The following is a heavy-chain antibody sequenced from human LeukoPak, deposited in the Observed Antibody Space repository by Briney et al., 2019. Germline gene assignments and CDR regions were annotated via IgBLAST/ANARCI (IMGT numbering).Heavy chain of an antibody. CDR1: GYTFTGYY. D-gene: IGHD6-19*01. CDR2: INPSSGAT. Sequence: GASVKVSCKASGYTFTGYYLHWVRQAPGQGLEWMGWINPSSGATNYAQKFQGRVTMTRDTFITTSYMELSRLRSDDTAVYYCARGRGSGWYPSDYWGQGTLVTVSS. V-gene: IGHV1-2*02. J-gene: IGHJ4*02. CDR3: ARGRGSGWYPSDY.